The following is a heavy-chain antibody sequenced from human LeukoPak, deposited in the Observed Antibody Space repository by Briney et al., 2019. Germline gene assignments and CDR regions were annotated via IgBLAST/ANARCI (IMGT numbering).Heavy chain of an antibody. D-gene: IGHD2-2*01. CDR1: GGSISSYY. CDR2: IYTSGST. Sequence: PSETLSLTCTVSGGSISSYYWSWIRQPAGKGLEWIGRIYTSGSTNYNPSLESRVTMSVDTSKNQFSLKLSSVTAADTAVYYCARDYCSSTSCYPYYFDYWGQGTLVTVSS. CDR3: ARDYCSSTSCYPYYFDY. J-gene: IGHJ4*02. V-gene: IGHV4-4*07.